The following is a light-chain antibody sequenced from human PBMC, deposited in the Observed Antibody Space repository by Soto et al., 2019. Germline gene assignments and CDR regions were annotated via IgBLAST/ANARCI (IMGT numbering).Light chain of an antibody. CDR1: QSVETF. CDR2: GAS. CDR3: QHYGRSRT. Sequence: VMTPSPSSISGGPWERANLSCMASQSVETFLAWCQQRPGQTPSLLIYGASTRATGIPDRFSGSGSGTDFTLISSRQEPEDFAVYYCQHYGRSRTFGQGTKVDIK. V-gene: IGKV3-20*01. J-gene: IGKJ1*01.